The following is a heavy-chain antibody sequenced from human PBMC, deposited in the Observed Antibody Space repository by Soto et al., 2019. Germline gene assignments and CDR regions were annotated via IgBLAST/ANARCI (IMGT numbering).Heavy chain of an antibody. V-gene: IGHV4-4*07. Sequence: SETLSLTCTVSGGSISSYYVSWIRQSAGKGLEWIGRLDTSGTTNYNPSLKSRVTMSVDASKNHFSLNLSSVTAADTAVYYCARILDTAMGYYYHGMDVWGQGTTVTVSS. CDR2: LDTSGTT. J-gene: IGHJ6*02. CDR3: ARILDTAMGYYYHGMDV. CDR1: GGSISSYY. D-gene: IGHD5-18*01.